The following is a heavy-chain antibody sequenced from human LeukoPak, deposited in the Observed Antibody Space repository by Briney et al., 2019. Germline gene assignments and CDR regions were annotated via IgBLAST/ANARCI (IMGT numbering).Heavy chain of an antibody. CDR2: IYYSGST. CDR3: ARQYDNYGDY. Sequence: SETLSLTCTVSGGSISSSSYYWGWIRQPPGKGLEWIGSIYYSGSTYYNPSLKSRVTISVDTSKNQFSLKLSSVTAADTAVYYCARQYDNYGDYWGQGTLVTVSA. V-gene: IGHV4-39*01. J-gene: IGHJ4*02. D-gene: IGHD3-10*01. CDR1: GGSISSSSYY.